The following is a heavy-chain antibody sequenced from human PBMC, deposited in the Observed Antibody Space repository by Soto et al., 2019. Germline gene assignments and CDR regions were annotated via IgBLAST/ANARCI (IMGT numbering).Heavy chain of an antibody. CDR2: VTYSGFA. D-gene: IGHD6-25*01. V-gene: IGHV4-30-4*01. CDR1: GDSLSGGDNY. CDR3: ARAIRIATAAYYFDS. J-gene: IGHJ4*02. Sequence: PSGTLSLTCTVSGDSLSGGDNYWSRIRQRPGKGVEWIGYVTYSGFADNNPARMSRLSISEDNSMNQFSLRLGAATAADTAVSCCARAIRIATAAYYFDSWGPGTQVTVSS.